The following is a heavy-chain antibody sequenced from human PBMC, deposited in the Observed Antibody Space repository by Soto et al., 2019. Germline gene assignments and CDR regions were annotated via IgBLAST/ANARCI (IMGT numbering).Heavy chain of an antibody. CDR3: ARDHYWYFDL. V-gene: IGHV3-64*01. CDR2: ISSNGGST. J-gene: IGHJ2*01. CDR1: GFTFSSYA. Sequence: EVQLVESGGGLVQPGGSLRLSCAASGFTFSSYAMHWVRQAPGKGLEYVSAISSNGGSTYYANSVKGRFTISRDNSKNTLYLQMGSLRAEDMAVYYCARDHYWYFDLWGRGTLVTVSS.